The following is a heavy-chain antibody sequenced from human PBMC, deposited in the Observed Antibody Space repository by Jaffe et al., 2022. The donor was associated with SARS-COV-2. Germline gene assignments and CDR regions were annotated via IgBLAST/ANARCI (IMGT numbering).Heavy chain of an antibody. J-gene: IGHJ4*02. D-gene: IGHD3-16*01. CDR2: IRTRPDNYAT. Sequence: EVQLVESGGGLVQPGGSLKLSCTASGFTFSGSAVHWVRQASGKGLEWVGRIRTRPDNYATGYGVSVQGRFTISRDDSKNTAYLQMNSLKTEDTAVYYCALSGGYSFDYWGQGALVTVSS. CDR1: GFTFSGSA. V-gene: IGHV3-73*02. CDR3: ALSGGYSFDY.